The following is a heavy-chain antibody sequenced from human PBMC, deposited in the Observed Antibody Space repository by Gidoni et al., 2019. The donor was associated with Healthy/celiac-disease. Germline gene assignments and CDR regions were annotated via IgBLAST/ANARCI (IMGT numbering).Heavy chain of an antibody. D-gene: IGHD2-15*01. CDR2: ISSSGSTI. CDR3: AIRSSLYCSGGSCYSGYYGMDV. J-gene: IGHJ6*02. V-gene: IGHV3-48*03. CDR1: GFTFRSYE. Sequence: EVQLVESGGGLVQPGGSLRLSCAASGFTFRSYEMNWVRQAPGKGLEWVSYISSSGSTIYYADSVKGRFTISRDNAKNSLYLQMNSLRAEDTAVYYCAIRSSLYCSGGSCYSGYYGMDVWGQGTTVTVSS.